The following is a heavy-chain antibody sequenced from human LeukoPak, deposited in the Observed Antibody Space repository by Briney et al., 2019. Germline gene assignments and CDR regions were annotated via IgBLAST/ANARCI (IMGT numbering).Heavy chain of an antibody. CDR3: ARRFWSGSLPYYFDY. CDR2: IYPGDSDT. V-gene: IGHV5-51*01. Sequence: GESLKISCKGSGYSFTSYWIGWVRQMPGKGLEWMGIIYPGDSDTRYSPSFQGQVTISADKSISTAYLQWSSLKASDTAMYYCARRFWSGSLPYYFDYWGQGTLVTVSS. CDR1: GYSFTSYW. J-gene: IGHJ4*02. D-gene: IGHD3-3*01.